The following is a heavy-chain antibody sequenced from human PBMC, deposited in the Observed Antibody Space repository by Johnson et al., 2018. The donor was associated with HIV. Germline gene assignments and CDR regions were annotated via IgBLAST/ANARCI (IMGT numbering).Heavy chain of an antibody. CDR3: ARGGGVVGNAFDI. J-gene: IGHJ3*02. D-gene: IGHD1-26*01. CDR2: ISGSGDNT. V-gene: IGHV3-9*01. CDR1: GFTFDDYA. Sequence: VQLVESGGGVVQPGRSLRLSCAASGFTFDDYAMHWVRQAPGKGLEWVSGISGSGDNTHYAESVKGRFTISRDNSKNSLYLQMNSLRAEDTALYYCARGGGVVGNAFDIWGQGTMVTVSS.